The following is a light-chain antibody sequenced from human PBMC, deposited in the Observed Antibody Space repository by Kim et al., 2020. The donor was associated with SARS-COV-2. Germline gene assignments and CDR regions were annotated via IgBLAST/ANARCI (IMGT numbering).Light chain of an antibody. Sequence: DIQMTQSPSTLSASVGDRVTITCRASQSISSWLAWYQQKPGKVPKLLIYDASSLESGVPSRFSGSGSGTEFTLTISSLQPDDFATYYCQQYNSDLWTFGQGTKVDIK. J-gene: IGKJ1*01. V-gene: IGKV1-5*01. CDR2: DAS. CDR3: QQYNSDLWT. CDR1: QSISSW.